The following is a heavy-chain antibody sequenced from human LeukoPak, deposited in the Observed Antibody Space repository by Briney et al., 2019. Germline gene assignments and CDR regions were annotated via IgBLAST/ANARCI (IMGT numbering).Heavy chain of an antibody. V-gene: IGHV3-23*01. Sequence: GGSLRLSCAASGLTFRSYAMSWVRQAPGKGLEWVSAISGSGGRTYYADSVKGGVTISRDNSKNTLYLQMNSLRAEDTAVYYCAKDDYYDSSGYLPHWGQGTLVTVSS. D-gene: IGHD3-22*01. CDR2: ISGSGGRT. J-gene: IGHJ4*02. CDR3: AKDDYYDSSGYLPH. CDR1: GLTFRSYA.